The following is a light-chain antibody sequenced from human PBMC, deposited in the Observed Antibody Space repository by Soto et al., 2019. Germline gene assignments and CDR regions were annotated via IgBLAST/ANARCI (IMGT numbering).Light chain of an antibody. CDR2: GNN. Sequence: QSVLTQPPPVSGAPGQRVTISCTGSSANIGAAYNVDWYQQLPGTAPKLLIYGNNNRPSAVPARFSGSKSGTSASLAIAGLQAEDEGDYYCQSYDSRLSGYVFGTGTKVTV. J-gene: IGLJ1*01. CDR1: SANIGAAYN. V-gene: IGLV1-40*01. CDR3: QSYDSRLSGYV.